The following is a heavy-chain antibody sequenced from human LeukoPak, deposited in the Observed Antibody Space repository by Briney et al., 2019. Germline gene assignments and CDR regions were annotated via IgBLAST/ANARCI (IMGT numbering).Heavy chain of an antibody. CDR3: ARDIVATIWKVIDY. Sequence: ASVKVSCKASGGTFSSYAISWVRQAPGQGLEWMGWISAYNGNTNYAQKLQGRVTMTTDTSTSTAYMELRSLRSDDTAVYYCARDIVATIWKVIDYWGQGTLVTVSS. V-gene: IGHV1-18*01. CDR2: ISAYNGNT. CDR1: GGTFSSYA. J-gene: IGHJ4*02. D-gene: IGHD5-12*01.